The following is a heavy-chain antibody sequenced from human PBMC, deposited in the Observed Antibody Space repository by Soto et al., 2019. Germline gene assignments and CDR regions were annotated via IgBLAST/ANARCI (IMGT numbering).Heavy chain of an antibody. V-gene: IGHV1-46*01. Sequence: ASVKVSCKASGYTFTSYYMHWVRQAPGQGLEWMGIINPSGGSTSYAQKFQGRVTMTRDTSTSTVYMELSSLRSEDTAVYYCARDLVLMVYFAKLNCYYYGMYVWGQGTTVTVSS. CDR3: ARDLVLMVYFAKLNCYYYGMYV. CDR2: INPSGGST. CDR1: GYTFTSYY. D-gene: IGHD2-8*01. J-gene: IGHJ6*02.